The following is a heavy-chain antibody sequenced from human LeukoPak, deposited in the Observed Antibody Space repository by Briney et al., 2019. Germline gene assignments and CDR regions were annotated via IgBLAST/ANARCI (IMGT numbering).Heavy chain of an antibody. D-gene: IGHD2-2*01. Sequence: GGPLRLSCAASGFTFSSYGMHWVRQAPGKGLEWVAVISYDGSNKYYADSVKGRFTISRDNSKNTLYLQMNSLRAEDTAVYYCAKDRLASPAGYFDYWGQGTLVTVSS. CDR3: AKDRLASPAGYFDY. CDR1: GFTFSSYG. CDR2: ISYDGSNK. J-gene: IGHJ4*02. V-gene: IGHV3-30*18.